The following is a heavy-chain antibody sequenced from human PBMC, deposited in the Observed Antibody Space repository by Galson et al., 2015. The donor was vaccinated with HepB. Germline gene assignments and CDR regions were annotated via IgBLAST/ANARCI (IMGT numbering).Heavy chain of an antibody. CDR2: IIPILGIA. V-gene: IGHV1-69*04. Sequence: SVKVSCKASGGTFSSYAISWVRQAPGQGLEWMGRIIPILGIANYAQKFQGRVTITADKSTSTAYMELSSLRSEDTAVYYCARGGDGSINWFDPWGQGTLVTVSS. CDR3: ARGGDGSINWFDP. CDR1: GGTFSSYA. D-gene: IGHD5-24*01. J-gene: IGHJ5*02.